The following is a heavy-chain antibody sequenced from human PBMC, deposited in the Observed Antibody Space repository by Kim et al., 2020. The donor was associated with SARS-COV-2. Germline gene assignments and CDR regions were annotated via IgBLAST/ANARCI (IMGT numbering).Heavy chain of an antibody. V-gene: IGHV3-21*01. Sequence: GGSLRLSCAASGFTFSSYSMNWVRQAPGKGLEWVSSISSSSSYIYYADSVKGRFTISRDNAKNSLYLQMNSLRVEDTAVYYCATNSGYESDWFDPWGQGTLVTVSS. J-gene: IGHJ5*02. D-gene: IGHD5-12*01. CDR2: ISSSSSYI. CDR3: ATNSGYESDWFDP. CDR1: GFTFSSYS.